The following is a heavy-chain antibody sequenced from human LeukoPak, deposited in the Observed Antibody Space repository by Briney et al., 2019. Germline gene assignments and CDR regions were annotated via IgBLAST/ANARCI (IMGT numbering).Heavy chain of an antibody. D-gene: IGHD2-2*01. CDR1: GDSISRGYS. J-gene: IGHJ4*02. Sequence: SETLSLTCTVSGDSISRGYSWGWIRQPPGKGLEGIGSIYHSGSTYYNPSLKSRVTISLDTSKNQLSLKLSSVTAADTAVYYCARGEGCSSTSCYFDSWGQGTLVTVSS. CDR3: ARGEGCSSTSCYFDS. CDR2: IYHSGST. V-gene: IGHV4-38-2*02.